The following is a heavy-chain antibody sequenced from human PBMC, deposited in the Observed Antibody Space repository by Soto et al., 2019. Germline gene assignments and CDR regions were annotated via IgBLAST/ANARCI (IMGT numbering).Heavy chain of an antibody. D-gene: IGHD1-7*01. CDR2: IYPGDSDT. V-gene: IGHV5-51*01. CDR3: ARQNSGYYYGMDV. CDR1: GYSFTTYW. J-gene: IGHJ6*02. Sequence: PGEALKISCKGSGYSFTTYWIGWVRQMPGKGLECMGIIYPGDSDTRYSPSFQGQVTISADKSISTAYLQWSSLKASDTAMYYCARQNSGYYYGMDVWGQGTTVTVSS.